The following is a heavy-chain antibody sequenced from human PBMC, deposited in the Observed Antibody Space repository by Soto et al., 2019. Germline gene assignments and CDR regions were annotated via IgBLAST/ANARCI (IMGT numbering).Heavy chain of an antibody. J-gene: IGHJ4*02. Sequence: QVQLVESGGGVVQPGRSLRLSCAASGFTFSSYGMHWVRQAPGKGLEWVAVIWYDGSNKYYADSVKGRFTISRDNSKNTLYLQMNSLRAEDTAVYYCARGGIYYSGLIDYWGQGTLVTVSS. CDR1: GFTFSSYG. V-gene: IGHV3-33*01. D-gene: IGHD3-10*01. CDR2: IWYDGSNK. CDR3: ARGGIYYSGLIDY.